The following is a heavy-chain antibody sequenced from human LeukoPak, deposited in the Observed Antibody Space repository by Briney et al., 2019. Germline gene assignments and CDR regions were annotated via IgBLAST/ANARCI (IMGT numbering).Heavy chain of an antibody. D-gene: IGHD1-26*01. V-gene: IGHV3-23*01. CDR2: ISGSGGST. CDR3: AKGFSGIGAKPEREDIGYYYYYMDV. Sequence: PGGSLRLSCAASGFTFSSHAMSWVRQAPGKGLEWVSAISGSGGSTYYADSVKGRFTISRDNSKNTLYLQMNSLRAEDTAVYYCAKGFSGIGAKPEREDIGYYYYYMDVWGKGTTVTISS. J-gene: IGHJ6*03. CDR1: GFTFSSHA.